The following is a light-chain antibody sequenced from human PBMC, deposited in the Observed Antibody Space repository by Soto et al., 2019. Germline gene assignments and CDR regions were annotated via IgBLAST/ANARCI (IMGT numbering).Light chain of an antibody. V-gene: IGKV3-20*01. CDR1: QSVSSSY. CDR3: QQYGSSPWAT. J-gene: IGKJ5*01. CDR2: GAS. Sequence: EIVLTQSPGTLSLSPGERATLSCRASQSVSSSYLAWYQQKPGQAPRLLIYGASSRATGIPDRFSGSGSGTDFTLTISRLEPEDFAGYYCQQYGSSPWATFGQETRLEIK.